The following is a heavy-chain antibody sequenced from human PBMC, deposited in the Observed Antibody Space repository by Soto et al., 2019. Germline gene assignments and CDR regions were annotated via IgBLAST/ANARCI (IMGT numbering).Heavy chain of an antibody. Sequence: SETLSLTCDVYVGSFNGYYWSWIRQPPGKGLEWIGEINHSGSTNYNPTLKSRVTISVDTSKNQFSLKLSSVTAADTAVYYCARGRGIVATIDPNPNFDYWGQGTLVTVSS. V-gene: IGHV4-34*01. CDR3: ARGRGIVATIDPNPNFDY. CDR2: INHSGST. CDR1: VGSFNGYY. D-gene: IGHD5-12*01. J-gene: IGHJ4*02.